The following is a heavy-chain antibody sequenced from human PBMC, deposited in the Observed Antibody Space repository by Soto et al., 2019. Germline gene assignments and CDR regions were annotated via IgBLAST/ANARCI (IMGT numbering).Heavy chain of an antibody. D-gene: IGHD3-3*01. CDR1: GYTFTSYD. J-gene: IGHJ5*02. V-gene: IGHV1-8*01. Sequence: ASVKVSCKASGYTFTSYDINWVRQATGQGLEWMGWMNPNSGNTGYAQKFQGRVTMTRNTSISTACMELSSLRSEDTAVYYCVTSPTIFGSNWFDPWGKRTLVTVSS. CDR2: MNPNSGNT. CDR3: VTSPTIFGSNWFDP.